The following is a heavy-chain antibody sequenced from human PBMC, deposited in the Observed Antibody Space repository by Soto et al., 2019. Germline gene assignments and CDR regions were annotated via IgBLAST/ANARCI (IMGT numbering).Heavy chain of an antibody. CDR3: ARYKSNYYYGMDV. J-gene: IGHJ6*02. V-gene: IGHV4-59*01. CDR1: CDSMISYY. Sequence: SETLSLTCNVSCDSMISYYWSWIRQSPGKGLEWIGYSYYSGTTDYNPSLNSRATISVDMSKNQFSLKLSSVTAADTAVYYCARYKSNYYYGMDVWGQGTTVT. CDR2: SYYSGTT. D-gene: IGHD1-20*01.